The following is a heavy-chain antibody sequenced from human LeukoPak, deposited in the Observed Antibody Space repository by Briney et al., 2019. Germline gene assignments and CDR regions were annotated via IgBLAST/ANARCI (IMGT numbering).Heavy chain of an antibody. Sequence: GRSLRLSCAASGFTFSSYGMHWVRQAPGKGLEWVAVISYDGSNKYYADSVKGRFTISRDNSKNTLYLQMNSLRAEDTAVYYCACGGYSYVYPAHYWGQGTLVTVSS. D-gene: IGHD5-18*01. J-gene: IGHJ4*02. CDR2: ISYDGSNK. CDR3: ACGGYSYVYPAHY. V-gene: IGHV3-30*03. CDR1: GFTFSSYG.